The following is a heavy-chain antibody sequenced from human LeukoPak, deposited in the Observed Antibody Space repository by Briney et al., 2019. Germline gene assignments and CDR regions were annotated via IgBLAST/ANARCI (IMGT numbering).Heavy chain of an antibody. CDR1: GFTFSTYS. V-gene: IGHV3-48*04. J-gene: IGHJ4*02. CDR3: AREICGSDCYSTFDY. CDR2: ISSSSFTI. Sequence: PGGSLRLFCAASGFTFSTYSMNWVRQAPGKGLEWVSYISSSSFTIHYADSVKGRFTISRDNAKSSLYLQMNSLRAEDTAVYYCAREICGSDCYSTFDYWGQGALVTVSS. D-gene: IGHD2-21*02.